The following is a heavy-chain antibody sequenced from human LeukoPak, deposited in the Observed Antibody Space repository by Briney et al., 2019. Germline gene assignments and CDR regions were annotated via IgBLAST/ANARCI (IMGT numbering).Heavy chain of an antibody. V-gene: IGHV3-7*01. CDR1: GFTFSDFW. J-gene: IGHJ4*02. CDR2: IKEDGTEK. D-gene: IGHD1-1*01. Sequence: PGGSLRLSCAGSGFTFSDFWMAWVRQTPGKGVEWVANIKEDGTEKNLVDSVKGRFTISRDNTKNLLYLEMNSLRGDDTAIYYCVRESRPGGAMGLYHNLDYWGQGTLVAVSS. CDR3: VRESRPGGAMGLYHNLDY.